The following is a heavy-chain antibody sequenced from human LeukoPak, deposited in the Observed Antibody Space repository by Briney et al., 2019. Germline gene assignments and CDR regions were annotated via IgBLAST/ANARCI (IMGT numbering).Heavy chain of an antibody. Sequence: ASVKVSCKASGYTFTSYYMHWVRQAPGQGLEWMGIINPSGGSTSYAQKFQGRVTMTRDTYTSTVYMELSSLRSEDTAVYYCASPHTQYQLLWPYYYSGMDVWGQGTTVTVSS. D-gene: IGHD2-2*01. J-gene: IGHJ6*02. CDR3: ASPHTQYQLLWPYYYSGMDV. V-gene: IGHV1-46*01. CDR1: GYTFTSYY. CDR2: INPSGGST.